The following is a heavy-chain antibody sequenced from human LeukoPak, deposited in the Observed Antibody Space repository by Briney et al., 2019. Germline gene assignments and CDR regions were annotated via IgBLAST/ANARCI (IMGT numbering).Heavy chain of an antibody. V-gene: IGHV5-51*01. CDR2: IYPDDSDT. CDR3: ARIWLRAFDI. CDR1: GYSFTNYW. D-gene: IGHD3-16*01. J-gene: IGHJ3*02. Sequence: GESLKISCKGSGYSFTNYWTAWVRQMPGKGLEWMGIIYPDDSDTRYSLSFQGQVTISADKSISTAYLQWSSLKASDTAMYYCARIWLRAFDIWGQGTMVTVSS.